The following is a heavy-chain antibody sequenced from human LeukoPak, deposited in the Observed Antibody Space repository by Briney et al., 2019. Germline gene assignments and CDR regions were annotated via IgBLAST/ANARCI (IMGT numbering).Heavy chain of an antibody. V-gene: IGHV4-34*01. CDR1: GGSFSGYY. CDR2: INHSGST. CDR3: ARMPYSYGLDI. D-gene: IGHD5-18*01. J-gene: IGHJ3*02. Sequence: SETLSLTCAVYGGSFSGYYWSWIRQPPGKGLEWIGEINHSGSTNYNPSLKSRVTISVDTSKSQFSLKLSSVTAADTAVYYCARMPYSYGLDIWGQGTMVTVSS.